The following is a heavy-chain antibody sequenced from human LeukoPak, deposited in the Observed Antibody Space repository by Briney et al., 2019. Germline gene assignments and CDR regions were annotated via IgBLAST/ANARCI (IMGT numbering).Heavy chain of an antibody. J-gene: IGHJ6*01. Sequence: GGSLRLSCAASGFTFNDYAMTWVRHAPGKGLEWVSGISGSGDNTLYADSVKGRFTISRDNSKNTLYLEMNSLRAEDTAIYYCAKMKGHPLPKYYMDVWEQGTTVTVSS. CDR3: AKMKGHPLPKYYMDV. CDR2: ISGSGDNT. V-gene: IGHV3-23*01. D-gene: IGHD1-26*01. CDR1: GFTFNDYA.